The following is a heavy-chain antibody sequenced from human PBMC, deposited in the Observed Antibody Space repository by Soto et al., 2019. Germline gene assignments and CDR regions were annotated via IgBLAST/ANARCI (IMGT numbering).Heavy chain of an antibody. CDR3: AKGRGHTWHFDY. J-gene: IGHJ4*02. CDR1: GFTFSSYA. CDR2: ISGSGGTA. Sequence: EVQLLESGGGSVQPGGSLRLSCAASGFTFSSYAMHWVRRPPGKGLEWVSSISGSGGTAYYADSVKGRSSISRDSLVNTLYLQMNSLSAEDTAVYYGAKGRGHTWHFDYWGQGTLVTVSP. D-gene: IGHD3-10*01. V-gene: IGHV3-23*01.